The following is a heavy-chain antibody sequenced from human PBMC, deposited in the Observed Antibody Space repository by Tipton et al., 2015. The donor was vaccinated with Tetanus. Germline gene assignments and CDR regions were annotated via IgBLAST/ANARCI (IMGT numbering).Heavy chain of an antibody. D-gene: IGHD5-18*01. CDR1: GASISTSRFY. CDR3: ARHLTYTYTSRYFDY. CDR2: IYYTGST. J-gene: IGHJ4*02. Sequence: LTCTVSGASISTSRFYWAWIRQSPGKGLDWIGSIYYTGSTVYNPSLKSRVTMSVDSSKSQFSLDLRSVTASDTAVYYCARHLTYTYTSRYFDYWGLGTLVTVSS. V-gene: IGHV4-39*01.